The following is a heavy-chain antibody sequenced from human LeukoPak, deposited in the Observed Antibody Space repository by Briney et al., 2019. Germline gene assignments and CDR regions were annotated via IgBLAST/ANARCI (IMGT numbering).Heavy chain of an antibody. V-gene: IGHV4-31*03. Sequence: PSETLSLTCTVSGGSISSGGYYWSWIRQHPGRGLEWIGYIYYSGSTYYNPSLKSRVTISVDTSKNQFSLKLSSVTAADTAVYYCARDHGCSGGSCYSPSPPHFDYWGQGTLVTVSS. CDR1: GGSISSGGYY. CDR2: IYYSGST. D-gene: IGHD2-15*01. CDR3: ARDHGCSGGSCYSPSPPHFDY. J-gene: IGHJ4*02.